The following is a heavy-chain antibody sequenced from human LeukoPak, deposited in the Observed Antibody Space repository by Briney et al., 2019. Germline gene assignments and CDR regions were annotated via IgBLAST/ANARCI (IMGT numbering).Heavy chain of an antibody. CDR1: GGSFSGYY. CDR2: INHSGST. J-gene: IGHJ4*02. CDR3: ARHYYGDYDY. Sequence: SETLSLTCAVYGGSFSGYYWSWIRQPPGKGLEWIGEINHSGSTNYNPSLKSRVTISVDTSKNQFSLKLSSVTAADTAAYYCARHYYGDYDYWGQGTLVTVSS. D-gene: IGHD4-17*01. V-gene: IGHV4-34*01.